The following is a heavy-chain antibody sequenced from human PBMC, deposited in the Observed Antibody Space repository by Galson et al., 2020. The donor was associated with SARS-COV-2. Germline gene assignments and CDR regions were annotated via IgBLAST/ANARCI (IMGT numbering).Heavy chain of an antibody. D-gene: IGHD1-26*01. CDR3: AKDGRFIRDSGTSGPDY. J-gene: IGHJ4*02. CDR1: GFTFSNYA. CDR2: ITASGGKT. V-gene: IGHV3-23*01. Sequence: GGSLRLSCAASGFTFSNYAMTWVRQAPGKGLEWVSSITASGGKTYYADSVKGRFTISRDNSKNTLYLQMNGLRAEDTAVFYCAKDGRFIRDSGTSGPDYWGQGTLVTVSS.